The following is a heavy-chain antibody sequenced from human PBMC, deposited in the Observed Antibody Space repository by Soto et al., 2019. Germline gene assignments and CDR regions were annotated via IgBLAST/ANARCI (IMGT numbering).Heavy chain of an antibody. CDR3: ARDTTVTKYYYSYGMDV. D-gene: IGHD4-17*01. CDR2: INPSGGST. Sequence: QVQLVQSGAEVKKPGASVKVSCKASGYTFTSYYMHWVRQAPGQGLEWMGIINPSGGSTSYAQKFQGRVTMTRDTSTSTVYMELSSLRSEDTAVYYCARDTTVTKYYYSYGMDVWGQGTTVTVSS. J-gene: IGHJ6*02. V-gene: IGHV1-46*01. CDR1: GYTFTSYY.